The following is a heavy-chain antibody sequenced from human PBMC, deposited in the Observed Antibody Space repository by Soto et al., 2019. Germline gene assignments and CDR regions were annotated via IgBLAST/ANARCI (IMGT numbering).Heavy chain of an antibody. Sequence: QVQLVQSGAEVKKPGSSVKVSCKASGGTFSSYAISWVRQAPGQGLEWMGGIIPIFGTANYAQKFQGRVTITADESTSTAYMELSSLRSEDTAVYYCAREYGPRNYYYYYYGMDVWGQGTTVTVSS. J-gene: IGHJ6*02. V-gene: IGHV1-69*12. D-gene: IGHD1-1*01. CDR3: AREYGPRNYYYYYYGMDV. CDR1: GGTFSSYA. CDR2: IIPIFGTA.